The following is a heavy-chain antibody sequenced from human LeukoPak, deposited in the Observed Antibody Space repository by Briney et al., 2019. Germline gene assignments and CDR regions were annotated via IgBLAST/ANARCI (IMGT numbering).Heavy chain of an antibody. D-gene: IGHD6-13*01. V-gene: IGHV2-70*11. J-gene: IGHJ4*02. CDR2: IDWDDDK. CDR1: VFSLSTNAMS. CDR3: ARCIAATGTVDY. Sequence: SGPALVKPTQTLTLTCTFSVFSLSTNAMSVTWVRQPPGKALQWLPRIDWDDDKYYNASLKTRLTISKDTSKNQVVLTMTNMDPVDTATYYCARCIAATGTVDYWGQGALVTVSS.